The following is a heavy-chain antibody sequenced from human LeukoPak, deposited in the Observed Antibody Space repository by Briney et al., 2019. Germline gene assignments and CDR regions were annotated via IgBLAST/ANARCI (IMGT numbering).Heavy chain of an antibody. CDR1: GFTFSSYG. CDR2: IWYDGSNK. J-gene: IGHJ4*02. CDR3: ARGHSYGDPFLVGVN. D-gene: IGHD5-18*01. V-gene: IGHV3-33*01. Sequence: GRSLRLSCAASGFTFSSYGMHWVRQAPGKGLEWVAVIWYDGSNKYYADSVKGRFTISRDNSKNTLDLQMNSLRAEDTALYYCARGHSYGDPFLVGVNWGQGTLVTVSS.